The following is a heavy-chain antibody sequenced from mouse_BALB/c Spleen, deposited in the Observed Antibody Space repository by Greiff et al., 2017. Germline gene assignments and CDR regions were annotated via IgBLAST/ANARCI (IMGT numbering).Heavy chain of an antibody. CDR2: ISSGGST. J-gene: IGHJ2*01. CDR3: ARGGFYGNYFDY. V-gene: IGHV5-6-5*01. D-gene: IGHD2-1*01. Sequence: EVQGVESGGGLVKPGGSLKLSCAASGFTFSSYAMSWVRQTPEKRLEWVASISSGGSTYYPDSVKGRFTISRDNARNILYLQMSSLRSEDTAMYYCARGGFYGNYFDYWGQGTTLTVSS. CDR1: GFTFSSYA.